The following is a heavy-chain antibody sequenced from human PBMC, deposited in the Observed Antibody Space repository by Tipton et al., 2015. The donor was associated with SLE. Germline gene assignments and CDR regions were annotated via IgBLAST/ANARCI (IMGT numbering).Heavy chain of an antibody. V-gene: IGHV4-34*01. CDR3: ARQGTGFGSGRDDY. D-gene: IGHD1-14*01. CDR2: ISHSRST. J-gene: IGHJ4*02. Sequence: WSWIRQPPGKGLEWIGEISHSRSTNYNPSLKSRGTISLDTSNNQFSLSLYSVTVEDTAVYYCARQGTGFGSGRDDYWGQGILVTVSS.